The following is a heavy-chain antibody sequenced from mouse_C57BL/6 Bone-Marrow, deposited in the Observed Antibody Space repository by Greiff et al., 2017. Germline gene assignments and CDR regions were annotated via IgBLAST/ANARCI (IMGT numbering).Heavy chain of an antibody. Sequence: QVQLNPSGAELARPGASVKLSCKASGYTFPSYGISWVKQRTGQGLEWIGEIYPRSGNTYYNEKFKGKATLTADKSSSTAYMELRSPTSEDSAVYFCARWALFYHGMDYWGQGTSVTVSS. CDR3: ARWALFYHGMDY. V-gene: IGHV1-81*01. CDR1: GYTFPSYG. CDR2: IYPRSGNT. J-gene: IGHJ4*01.